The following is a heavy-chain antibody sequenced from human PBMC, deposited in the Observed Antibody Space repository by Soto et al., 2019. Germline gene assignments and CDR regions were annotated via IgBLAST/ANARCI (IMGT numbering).Heavy chain of an antibody. CDR3: ARRDSSGYLPDAFDI. Sequence: GESLKISCKGSGYSFTSYWIGWVRQMPGKGLEWMGIIYPGDSDTRYSPSFQGQVTISADKSISTAYLQWSSLKASDTAMYYCARRDSSGYLPDAFDIWGQGTMVTVSS. CDR1: GYSFTSYW. D-gene: IGHD3-22*01. J-gene: IGHJ3*02. V-gene: IGHV5-51*01. CDR2: IYPGDSDT.